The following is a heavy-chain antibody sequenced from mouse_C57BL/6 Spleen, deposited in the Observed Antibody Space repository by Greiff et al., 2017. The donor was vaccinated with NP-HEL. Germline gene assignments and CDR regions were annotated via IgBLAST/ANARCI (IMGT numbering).Heavy chain of an antibody. V-gene: IGHV3-3*01. Sequence: EVKLVESGPSLVRPSQTLSLTCTVTGFSINSDCYWIWIRQFPGNKLEYIGYTFYSGITYYNPSLESRTYITRDTSKNQFSLKLSSVTTEDTATYYCARSLYYGSQLGAMDYWGQGTSVTVSS. D-gene: IGHD1-1*01. CDR2: TFYSGIT. CDR1: GFSINSDCY. J-gene: IGHJ4*01. CDR3: ARSLYYGSQLGAMDY.